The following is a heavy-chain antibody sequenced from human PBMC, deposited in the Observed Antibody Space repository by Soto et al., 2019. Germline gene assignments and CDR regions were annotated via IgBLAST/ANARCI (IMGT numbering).Heavy chain of an antibody. CDR3: AKDRQPDALWPFDH. CDR2: TYYRSKWYN. Sequence: PNLSPNLTSSGGSVSSNSVDWNWIRQSPSRGLEWLGRTYYRSKWYNDYAVSVKSRITINPDTSKNQFSLQLNSVTPGDTAVYYCAKDRQPDALWPFDHWGQGTLVTVSS. J-gene: IGHJ4*02. CDR1: GGSVSSNSVD. D-gene: IGHD2-8*01. V-gene: IGHV6-1*01.